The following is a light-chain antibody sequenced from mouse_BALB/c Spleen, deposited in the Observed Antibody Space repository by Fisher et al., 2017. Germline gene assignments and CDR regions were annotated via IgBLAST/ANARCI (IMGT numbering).Light chain of an antibody. Sequence: IVLTQSPAIMSASPGEKVTITCSASSSVSYMHWYQQKSGTSPKLLIYSTSNLASGVPSRFSGSGSGTSYSLTISSMEAEDAATYYCQQWSSNPLTFGAGTKLELK. CDR1: SSVSY. V-gene: IGKV4-57*01. CDR2: STS. J-gene: IGKJ5*01. CDR3: QQWSSNPLT.